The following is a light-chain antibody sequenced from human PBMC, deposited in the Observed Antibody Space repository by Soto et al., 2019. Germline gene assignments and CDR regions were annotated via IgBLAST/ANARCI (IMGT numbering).Light chain of an antibody. CDR3: QQYGNSPAT. Sequence: EIVLTQSPGTLSSSPGERATLSCRASQSVSSSYLAWYQQKPGQAPRLLIYDASSRATGIPDRFSGSGSGTDFTLTLTRLEPEDFAVYYCQQYGNSPATFGPGTKVDIK. CDR2: DAS. V-gene: IGKV3-20*01. J-gene: IGKJ3*01. CDR1: QSVSSSY.